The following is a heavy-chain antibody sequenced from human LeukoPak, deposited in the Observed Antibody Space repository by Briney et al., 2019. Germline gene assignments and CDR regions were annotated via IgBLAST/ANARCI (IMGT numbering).Heavy chain of an antibody. CDR3: ARELSSSAERYFDY. D-gene: IGHD6-6*01. V-gene: IGHV3-21*01. J-gene: IGHJ4*02. Sequence: GGTLRLSCAPSGFTPSRYSVNSVRESPGRGGEGVSSISSSSSYIYYADSVKGRFTISRDNAKNSLYLQMNSLRAEDTAVYYCARELSSSAERYFDYWGQGTLVTVSS. CDR1: GFTPSRYS. CDR2: ISSSSSYI.